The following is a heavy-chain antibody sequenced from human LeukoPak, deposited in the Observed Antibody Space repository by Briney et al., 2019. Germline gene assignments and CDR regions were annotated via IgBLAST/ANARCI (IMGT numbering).Heavy chain of an antibody. CDR2: MNPNSGNT. CDR1: GYTFTGHY. Sequence: ASVKVSCKASGYTFTGHYIHWVRQATGQGLEWMGWMNPNSGNTGYAQKFQGRVTMTRNTSISTAYMELSSLRSEDTAVYYCARGRYCSSTSCYSDWFDPWGQGTLVTVSS. CDR3: ARGRYCSSTSCYSDWFDP. V-gene: IGHV1-8*02. J-gene: IGHJ5*02. D-gene: IGHD2-2*01.